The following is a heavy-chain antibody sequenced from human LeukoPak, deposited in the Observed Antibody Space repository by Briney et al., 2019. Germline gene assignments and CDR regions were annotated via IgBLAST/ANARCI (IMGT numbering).Heavy chain of an antibody. V-gene: IGHV4-59*01. CDR1: GGSISSYY. CDR2: IYYSGST. Sequence: SETLSLTCTVSGGSISSYYWSWIRQPAGKGLEWIGYIYYSGSTNYNPSLKSRVTISVDTSKNQFSLKLSSVTAADTAVYYCASSYYGSGSYKDWGQGTLVTVSS. CDR3: ASSYYGSGSYKD. J-gene: IGHJ4*02. D-gene: IGHD3-10*01.